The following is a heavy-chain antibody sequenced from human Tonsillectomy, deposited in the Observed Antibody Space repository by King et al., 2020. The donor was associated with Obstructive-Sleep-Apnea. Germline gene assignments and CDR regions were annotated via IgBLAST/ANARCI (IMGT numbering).Heavy chain of an antibody. J-gene: IGHJ4*02. CDR2: ISSGGTTI. CDR1: GFTFSSYS. D-gene: IGHD3-22*01. CDR3: AREGGYYDSSGYAPIFDY. V-gene: IGHV3-48*03. Sequence: VQLVESGGGLVQPGGSLRLSCAASGFTFSSYSLHWVRQAPGKGLEWLSYISSGGTTIYYADSVQGRFTIFRDNANNSLSLQINSLSAEDTAVYFCAREGGYYDSSGYAPIFDYWGQGTLVTVSS.